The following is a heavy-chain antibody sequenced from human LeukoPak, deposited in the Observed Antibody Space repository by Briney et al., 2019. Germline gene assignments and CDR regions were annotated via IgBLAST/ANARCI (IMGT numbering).Heavy chain of an antibody. Sequence: ASVKVSCKASGYMFTSYYMHWVRQAPGQGLEWTGRINPSGGITTYAQKFQGRVTMTRDTSTSTVYMELSSLRSEGTAVYYCARDSVGQYSSSTYYFDCWGQGTLVTVSS. D-gene: IGHD6-6*01. J-gene: IGHJ4*02. CDR3: ARDSVGQYSSSTYYFDC. V-gene: IGHV1-46*01. CDR2: INPSGGIT. CDR1: GYMFTSYY.